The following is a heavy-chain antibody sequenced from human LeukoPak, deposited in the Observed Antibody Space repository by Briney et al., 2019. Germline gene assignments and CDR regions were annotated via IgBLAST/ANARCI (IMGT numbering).Heavy chain of an antibody. Sequence: GASVKVSCTASGYSFTSYAMNWGRQAPGQGLEWMGWINTNTGNPTYAQGFTGRFVFSLDTSVSTSYLQISSLKAEDTAVYYCARVGDGYNLLDWGQGTLVTVSS. CDR1: GYSFTSYA. CDR3: ARVGDGYNLLD. V-gene: IGHV7-4-1*02. CDR2: INTNTGNP. D-gene: IGHD5-24*01. J-gene: IGHJ4*02.